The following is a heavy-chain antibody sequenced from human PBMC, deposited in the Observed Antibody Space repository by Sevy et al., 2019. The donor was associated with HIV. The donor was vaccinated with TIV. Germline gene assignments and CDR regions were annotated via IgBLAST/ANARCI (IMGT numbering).Heavy chain of an antibody. D-gene: IGHD6-6*01. V-gene: IGHV4-39*01. CDR1: GGSISSSSYY. J-gene: IGHJ4*02. CDR3: ARHAPYSSSSEGGDYFDY. CDR2: IYYSGST. Sequence: SETLSLTCTVSGGSISSSSYYWGWIRQPPGKGLEWIGSIYYSGSTYYNPSLKSRVTISVDTSKNQFSLKLSSVTAADTAVYYCARHAPYSSSSEGGDYFDYWGQETLVTVSS.